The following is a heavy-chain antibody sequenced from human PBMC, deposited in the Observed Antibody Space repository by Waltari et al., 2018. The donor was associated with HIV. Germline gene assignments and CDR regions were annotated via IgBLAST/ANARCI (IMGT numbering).Heavy chain of an antibody. CDR2: IYTSGGT. CDR1: SGSISSYS. Sequence: QVQLQESGPGLVKPSETLSLTCTVSSGSISSYSWSWLRQPAGKGLEWIGRIYTSGGTKYNPSLKSRVTMSVDTSKNQFSLKLSSVTAADTAVYYCARESPSNYLYYFDNWGQGTLVTVSS. V-gene: IGHV4-4*07. J-gene: IGHJ4*02. CDR3: ARESPSNYLYYFDN. D-gene: IGHD4-4*01.